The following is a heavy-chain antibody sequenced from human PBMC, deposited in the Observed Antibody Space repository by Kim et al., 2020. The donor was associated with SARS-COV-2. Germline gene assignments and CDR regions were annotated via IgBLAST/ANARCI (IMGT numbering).Heavy chain of an antibody. D-gene: IGHD1-7*01. V-gene: IGHV1-3*01. CDR2: INAGNGNT. CDR3: ARAGARDGTTPFDY. Sequence: ASVKVSCKASGYTFTSYAMHWVRQAPGQRLEWMGWINAGNGNTKYSQKFQGRVPITRDTSASTAYMELSSLRSEDTAVYYCARAGARDGTTPFDYWGQGTLVTVSS. J-gene: IGHJ4*02. CDR1: GYTFTSYA.